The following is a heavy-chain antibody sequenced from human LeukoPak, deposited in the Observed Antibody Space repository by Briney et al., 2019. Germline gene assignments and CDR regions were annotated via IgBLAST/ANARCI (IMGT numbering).Heavy chain of an antibody. Sequence: SETLSLTCTVSGGSISSSSYYWSWIRQPPGKGLEWIGYIYYSGSTNYNPSLKSRVTISVDTSKNQFSLKLSSVTAADTAVYYCARGPWGYGSAWSQGTLVTVSS. V-gene: IGHV4-61*05. CDR3: ARGPWGYGSA. J-gene: IGHJ4*02. CDR1: GGSISSSSYY. CDR2: IYYSGST. D-gene: IGHD3-10*01.